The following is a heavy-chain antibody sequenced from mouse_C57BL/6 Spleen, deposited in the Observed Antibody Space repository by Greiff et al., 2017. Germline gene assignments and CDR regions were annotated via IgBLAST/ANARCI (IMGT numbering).Heavy chain of an antibody. Sequence: EVHLVESGGGLVKPGGSLKLSCAASGFTFSSYTMSWVRQTPEKRLEWVATISGGGGNTYYPDSVKGRFTISRDNAKNTLYLQMSSLRSEDTALYYCAGHYDGYYFDYWGQGTTLTVSS. CDR2: ISGGGGNT. CDR1: GFTFSSYT. D-gene: IGHD2-12*01. CDR3: AGHYDGYYFDY. V-gene: IGHV5-9*01. J-gene: IGHJ2*01.